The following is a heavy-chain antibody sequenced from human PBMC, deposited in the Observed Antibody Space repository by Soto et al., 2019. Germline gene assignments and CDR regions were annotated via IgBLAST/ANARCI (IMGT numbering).Heavy chain of an antibody. J-gene: IGHJ4*02. V-gene: IGHV3-21*01. Sequence: PGGSLRLSCAASGFTFSSYSMNWVRQAPGKGLEWVSSISSSSSYIYYADSVKGRFTISRDNAKNSLYLQMNSLRAEDTAVYYCVRDSTSGSYYADYFDYWGQGTLVTVSS. CDR1: GFTFSSYS. CDR2: ISSSSSYI. CDR3: VRDSTSGSYYADYFDY. D-gene: IGHD1-26*01.